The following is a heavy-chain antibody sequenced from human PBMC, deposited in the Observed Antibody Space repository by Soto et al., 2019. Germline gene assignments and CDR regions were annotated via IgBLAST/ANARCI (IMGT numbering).Heavy chain of an antibody. CDR1: VGSISIYY. D-gene: IGHD3-22*01. Sequence: KPSEALSVTCTISVGSISIYYWSWIRQPAGKGLEWIGLIYTSGSTNYNPSLKSRVTMSVDTSKNQLSLKLSSVTAADTAVYYCARDTGYSDAFDIWGQGTMVTVPS. V-gene: IGHV4-4*07. J-gene: IGHJ3*02. CDR2: IYTSGST. CDR3: ARDTGYSDAFDI.